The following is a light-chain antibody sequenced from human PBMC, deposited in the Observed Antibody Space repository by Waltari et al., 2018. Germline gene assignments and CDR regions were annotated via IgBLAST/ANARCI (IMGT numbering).Light chain of an antibody. V-gene: IGKV3-11*01. CDR3: QQNRDWPLT. CDR2: DAS. J-gene: IGKJ4*01. Sequence: EIVLTQSPATLSLSPGERATLSCRASQSVNNFLGWYQQKPDQAPRLLIFDASNRAAGIPARFSGSGSRTDFTLTISSLEPEDFAVYYCQQNRDWPLTFGGGTRVEIK. CDR1: QSVNNF.